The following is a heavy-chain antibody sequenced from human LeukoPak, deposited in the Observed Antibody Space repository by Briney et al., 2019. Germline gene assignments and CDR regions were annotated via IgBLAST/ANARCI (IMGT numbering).Heavy chain of an antibody. V-gene: IGHV3-74*01. CDR3: AAVTPWKGDAFDI. CDR1: GFTFSSYW. J-gene: IGHJ3*02. CDR2: INSDGSST. D-gene: IGHD1-1*01. Sequence: GGSLRLSCAASGFTFSSYWMHWVRQAPGKGLVGVSRINSDGSSTSYADSVKGRFTISRDNAKNTLYLQMNSLRAEDTAVYYCAAVTPWKGDAFDIWGQGTMVTVSS.